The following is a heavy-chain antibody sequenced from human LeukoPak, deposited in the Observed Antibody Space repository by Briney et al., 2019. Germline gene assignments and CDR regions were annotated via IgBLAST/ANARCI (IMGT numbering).Heavy chain of an antibody. V-gene: IGHV5-51*01. CDR2: IYPGDSDT. J-gene: IGHJ4*02. D-gene: IGHD3-22*01. CDR1: GYSFTTYW. Sequence: GEPLKISCQGSGYSFTTYWIGWVRQMPGRGLEWMEIIYPGDSDTRYSPSFQGQVTISADKSISTAYLQWSSLKASDTAMYYCARQFRDSSGYHSYYFDYWGQGTLVTVSS. CDR3: ARQFRDSSGYHSYYFDY.